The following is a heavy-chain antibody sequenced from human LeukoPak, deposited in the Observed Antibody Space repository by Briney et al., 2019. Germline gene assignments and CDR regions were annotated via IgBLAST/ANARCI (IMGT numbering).Heavy chain of an antibody. V-gene: IGHV3-21*01. Sequence: GGSLRLSCAASGFTFSSYSMNWVRQAPGKGLEWVSSISSSSSYIYYADSVKGRFTISRDNAKNSLYLQMNSLRAEDTAVYYCARWGAEQWTFDYWGQGTLVTVSS. CDR3: ARWGAEQWTFDY. D-gene: IGHD6-19*01. CDR2: ISSSSSYI. J-gene: IGHJ4*02. CDR1: GFTFSSYS.